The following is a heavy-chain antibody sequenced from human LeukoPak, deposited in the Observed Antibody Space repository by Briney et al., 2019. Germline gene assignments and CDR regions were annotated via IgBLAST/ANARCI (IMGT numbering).Heavy chain of an antibody. CDR2: ISGSGGST. J-gene: IGHJ4*02. CDR3: AKDEDTMVRGVNQPFDY. D-gene: IGHD3-10*01. V-gene: IGHV3-23*01. Sequence: GGSLRLSCAASGFTFSSYWMHWVRQAPGKGLEWVSAISGSGGSTYYADSVKGRFTISRDNSKNTLYLQMNSLRAEDTAVYYCAKDEDTMVRGVNQPFDYWGQGTLVTVSS. CDR1: GFTFSSYW.